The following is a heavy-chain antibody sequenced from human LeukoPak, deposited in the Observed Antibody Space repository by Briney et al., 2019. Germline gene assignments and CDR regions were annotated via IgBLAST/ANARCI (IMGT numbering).Heavy chain of an antibody. J-gene: IGHJ3*02. V-gene: IGHV3-11*01. CDR2: ISSSGSTI. Sequence: GGSLRLPCAASGFTFSDYYMSWIRQAPGKGLEWVSYISSSGSTIYYADSVKGRFTISRDNAKNSLYLQMNSLRAEDTAVYYCAGSYDSSGYEIDAFDIWGQGTMVTVSS. CDR3: AGSYDSSGYEIDAFDI. CDR1: GFTFSDYY. D-gene: IGHD3-22*01.